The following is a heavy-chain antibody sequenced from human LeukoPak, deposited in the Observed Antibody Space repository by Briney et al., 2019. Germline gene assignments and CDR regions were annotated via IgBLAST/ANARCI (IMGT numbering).Heavy chain of an antibody. V-gene: IGHV3-23*01. D-gene: IGHD2-15*01. J-gene: IGHJ4*02. CDR1: GFTFSSSV. CDR3: AKQLGYCSGGSCYFPY. CDR2: ISNNGGYT. Sequence: GGSLRLSCAASGFTFSSSVMSWVRQAPGKGLEWDSAISNNGGYTYYADSVQGRFTISRDNSKSTLCLQMNSLRAEDTAVYYCAKQLGYCSGGSCYFPYWGQGTLVTVSS.